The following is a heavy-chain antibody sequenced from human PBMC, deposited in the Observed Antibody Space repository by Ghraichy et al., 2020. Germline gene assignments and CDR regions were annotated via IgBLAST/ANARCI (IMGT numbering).Heavy chain of an antibody. V-gene: IGHV3-9*01. CDR3: AKGVGVEYPFFLY. J-gene: IGHJ4*02. Sequence: GGSLRLSCAASGFTFDDYAMHWVRQAPGKGLEWVSGISWNSGSIGYADSVKGRFTISRDNAKNSLYLQMNSLRAEDTALYYCAKGVGVEYPFFLYWGQGTLVTVSS. D-gene: IGHD3-3*02. CDR2: ISWNSGSI. CDR1: GFTFDDYA.